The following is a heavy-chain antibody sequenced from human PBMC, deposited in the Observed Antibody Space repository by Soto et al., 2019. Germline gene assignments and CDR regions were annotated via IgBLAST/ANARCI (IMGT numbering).Heavy chain of an antibody. CDR3: ARESSVMGY. J-gene: IGHJ4*02. CDR1: GFNVSSNY. Sequence: EVQLVESGGGLVQPGGSLRLSCAASGFNVSSNYMSWVRQAPGKGLEWVSVIYTGGSTYYAYSVKGRFTISRDNSKNTLYLQMNSLRVEDTAVYYCARESSVMGYWGQGTLVTVSS. V-gene: IGHV3-66*01. CDR2: IYTGGST. D-gene: IGHD2-8*01.